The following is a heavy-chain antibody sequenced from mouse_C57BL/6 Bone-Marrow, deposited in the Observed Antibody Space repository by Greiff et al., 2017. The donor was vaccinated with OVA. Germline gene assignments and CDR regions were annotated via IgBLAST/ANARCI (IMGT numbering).Heavy chain of an antibody. V-gene: IGHV1-54*01. Sequence: QVQLQQSGAELVRPGTSVKVSCKASGYAFTHYLIEWVKQRPGQGLEWIGVLNPGSGGTNYNEKFKGKATLTADKSSSTAYMQLSSLTSEDSAVYFCAREDEFGDYFDYWGQGTTLTVSS. CDR1: GYAFTHYL. CDR2: LNPGSGGT. CDR3: AREDEFGDYFDY. J-gene: IGHJ2*01.